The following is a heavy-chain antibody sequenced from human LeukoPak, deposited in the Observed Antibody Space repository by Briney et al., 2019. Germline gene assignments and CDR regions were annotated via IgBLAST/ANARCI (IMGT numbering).Heavy chain of an antibody. CDR3: ARSKRRRYDFWSGYAASYYYGMDV. CDR2: INHSGST. J-gene: IGHJ6*02. CDR1: GGSFSGYY. Sequence: SETLSLTCAVYGGSFSGYYWSWIRQPPGKGLEWIGEINHSGSTNYNPSLKSRVTISVNTSKNQFSLKLSSVTAADTAVYYCARSKRRRYDFWSGYAASYYYGMDVWGQGTTVTVSS. D-gene: IGHD3-3*01. V-gene: IGHV4-34*01.